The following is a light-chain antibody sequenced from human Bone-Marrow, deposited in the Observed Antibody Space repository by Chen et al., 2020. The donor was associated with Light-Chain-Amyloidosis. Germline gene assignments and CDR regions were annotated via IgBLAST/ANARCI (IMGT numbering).Light chain of an antibody. V-gene: IGLV3-25*03. J-gene: IGLJ2*01. CDR2: RDT. Sequence: SYELTQSPSVSVSPGQTARITCSGDDLPTKYAYWYQQKPGQAPVLVIHRDTERPSGISERFSGSSSGTTATLTISGVQAEDEADYHCQSADSSGTYEVICGGGTKLTVL. CDR3: QSADSSGTYEVI. CDR1: DLPTKY.